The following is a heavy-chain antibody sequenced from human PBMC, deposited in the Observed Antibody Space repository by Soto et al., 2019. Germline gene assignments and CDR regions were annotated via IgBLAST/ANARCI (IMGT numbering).Heavy chain of an antibody. V-gene: IGHV3-66*01. Sequence: EVQLVESGGGLVQPGGSLRLSCAGSALTASKNYMSWVRQPPGKGLERVSVIYSGGTTYYADSVKDIFSVARDNSTSTLYLQMVNLRAGDTVVYYCARGGSVSEWDYYGMDVWRQGTTVTVSS. CDR1: ALTASKNY. CDR3: ARGGSVSEWDYYGMDV. J-gene: IGHJ6*02. D-gene: IGHD3-3*01. CDR2: IYSGGTT.